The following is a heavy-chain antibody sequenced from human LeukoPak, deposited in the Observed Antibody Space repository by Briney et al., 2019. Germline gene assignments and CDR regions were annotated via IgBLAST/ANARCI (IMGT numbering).Heavy chain of an antibody. CDR2: MNPNSGNT. D-gene: IGHD3-22*01. J-gene: IGHJ4*02. CDR3: ARDEDQWLQSPRPY. V-gene: IGHV1-8*02. Sequence: ASVKVSCKASGYTFTGYYMHWVRQAPGQGLDWMGWMNPNSGNTGYAQKFQGRVTMTRNTSISTAYMELSSLRPEDTAVYYCARDEDQWLQSPRPYWDQGTLVTVSS. CDR1: GYTFTGYY.